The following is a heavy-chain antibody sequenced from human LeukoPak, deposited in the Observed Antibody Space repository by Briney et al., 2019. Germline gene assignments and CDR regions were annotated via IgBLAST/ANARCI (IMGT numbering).Heavy chain of an antibody. Sequence: ASVKVSCKASGYTFTGYYMHWVRQAPGQVLEWMGWINPNSGGTNYAQKFQGRVTMTRDTSISTAYMELSRLRSDDTAVYYCASYYDFWSGPHYWGQGTLVTVSS. V-gene: IGHV1-2*02. CDR1: GYTFTGYY. CDR2: INPNSGGT. CDR3: ASYYDFWSGPHY. J-gene: IGHJ4*02. D-gene: IGHD3-3*01.